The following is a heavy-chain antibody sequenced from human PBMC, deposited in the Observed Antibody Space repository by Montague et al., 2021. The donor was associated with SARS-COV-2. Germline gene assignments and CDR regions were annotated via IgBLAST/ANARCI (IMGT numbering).Heavy chain of an antibody. Sequence: CAISGDSVSSNSAAWNWIRQSPSRGLEWLGRTYYRSKWYNDYAVSVKSRITINPDTSKNQFSLQLNSVTPEDTAVYYCARDVRGLWLLWNYYYYYMDVWGKGTTVTVSS. CDR2: TYYRSKWYN. CDR3: ARDVRGLWLLWNYYYYYMDV. CDR1: GDSVSSNSAA. D-gene: IGHD3-10*02. V-gene: IGHV6-1*01. J-gene: IGHJ6*03.